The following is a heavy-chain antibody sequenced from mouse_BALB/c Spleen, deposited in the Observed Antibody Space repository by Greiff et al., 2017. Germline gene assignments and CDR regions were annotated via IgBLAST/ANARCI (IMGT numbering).Heavy chain of an antibody. CDR1: GFSLTSYG. J-gene: IGHJ4*01. CDR2: IWSGGST. D-gene: IGHD2-14*01. CDR3: ARYRYDRIDYAMDY. V-gene: IGHV2-2*02. Sequence: VKLVESGPGLVQPSQSLSITCTVSGFSLTSYGVHWVRQSPGKGLEWLGVIWSGGSTDYNAAFISRLSISKDNSKSQVFFKMNSLQANDTAIYYCARYRYDRIDYAMDYWGQGTSVTVSS.